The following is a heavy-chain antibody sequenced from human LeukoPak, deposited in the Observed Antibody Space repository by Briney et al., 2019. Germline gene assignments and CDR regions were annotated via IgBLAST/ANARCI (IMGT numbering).Heavy chain of an antibody. J-gene: IGHJ2*01. CDR1: GGSTSSTTYY. Sequence: SETLSLTCTVSGGSTSSTTYYWGWIRQPPGKDLEWIGSIYYSGSSYYNPSLKSRVTISVDTSKNQFSLKLSSVTAADTAVYYCARLALFGATAEYWYFDLWGRGTLVTVSS. V-gene: IGHV4-39*01. CDR2: IYYSGSS. CDR3: ARLALFGATAEYWYFDL. D-gene: IGHD1-26*01.